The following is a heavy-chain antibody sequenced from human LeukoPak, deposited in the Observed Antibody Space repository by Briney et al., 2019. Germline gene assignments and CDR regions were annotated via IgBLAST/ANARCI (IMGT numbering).Heavy chain of an antibody. J-gene: IGHJ4*02. Sequence: GGSLRLSRAVSGFTVRDNYLNWVRQTPGKGLECVSVLYSGGAAYYADSVKGRFTISRDTSKNTLSLQMNSLRVEDTALYYCARGAFSPHGSYYGHWGQGTLVTVSS. V-gene: IGHV3-53*01. CDR3: ARGAFSPHGSYYGH. D-gene: IGHD1-26*01. CDR1: GFTVRDNY. CDR2: LYSGGAA.